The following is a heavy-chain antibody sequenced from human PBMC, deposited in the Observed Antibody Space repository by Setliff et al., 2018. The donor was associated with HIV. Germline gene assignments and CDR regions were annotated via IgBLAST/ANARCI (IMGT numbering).Heavy chain of an antibody. D-gene: IGHD2-15*01. V-gene: IGHV1-46*01. CDR1: GYTFTSYY. Sequence: ASVKVSCKASGYTFTSYYIHWVREAPGQGLEWMGIINPSGGSTSYAQKFQDRSTMTRDTSINTVYLELSSLRSEDTAVYYCARRPIKGYGPFDSWGPGTLVTVSS. J-gene: IGHJ4*02. CDR3: ARRPIKGYGPFDS. CDR2: INPSGGST.